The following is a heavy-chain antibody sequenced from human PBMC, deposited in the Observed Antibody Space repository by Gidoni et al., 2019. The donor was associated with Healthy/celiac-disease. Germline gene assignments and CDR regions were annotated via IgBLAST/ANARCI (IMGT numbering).Heavy chain of an antibody. J-gene: IGHJ4*02. Sequence: EVQLVESGGRLIQPGGSLRLSFAASGFTVSSNYMSWVRQAPGKGLELVSVMYSGGSTYYADSVKGRVTISRDNSKNTLYLKMNSLRAEDTAVYYCAREWEAGLFGYWGQGTLVTVSS. CDR1: GFTVSSNY. D-gene: IGHD1-26*01. CDR3: AREWEAGLFGY. CDR2: MYSGGST. V-gene: IGHV3-53*01.